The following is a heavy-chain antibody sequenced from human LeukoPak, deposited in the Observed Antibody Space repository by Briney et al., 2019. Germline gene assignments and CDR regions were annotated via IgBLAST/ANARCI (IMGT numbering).Heavy chain of an antibody. Sequence: GGSLRLSCAASGFTFSSYGMHWVRQAPGKGLEWVAVIWYDGSNKYYAGSVKGRFTISRDNSKNTLYLQMNSLRAEDTAVYYCARDRYSSGWYRTYGMDVWGQGTTVTVSS. J-gene: IGHJ6*02. CDR1: GFTFSSYG. V-gene: IGHV3-33*01. D-gene: IGHD6-19*01. CDR2: IWYDGSNK. CDR3: ARDRYSSGWYRTYGMDV.